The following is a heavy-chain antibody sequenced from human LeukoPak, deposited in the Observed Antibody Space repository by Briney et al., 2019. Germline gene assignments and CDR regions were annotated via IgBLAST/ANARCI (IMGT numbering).Heavy chain of an antibody. Sequence: SETLSLTCTVSGGSISSHYWSWIRQPPRKGLEWIGYIYYSGSTNYNPSLKSRVTISVDTSKNQFSLKLSSVTAADTAVYYCASSSSWVPYFDYWGQGTLVTVSS. V-gene: IGHV4-59*11. D-gene: IGHD6-13*01. J-gene: IGHJ4*02. CDR3: ASSSSWVPYFDY. CDR2: IYYSGST. CDR1: GGSISSHY.